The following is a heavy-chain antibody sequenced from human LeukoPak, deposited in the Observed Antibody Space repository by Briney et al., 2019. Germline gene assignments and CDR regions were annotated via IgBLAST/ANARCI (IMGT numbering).Heavy chain of an antibody. Sequence: GSVKVSCKASGYTFSGYYIHWVRQAPGQGLEWMGWMNPNSGATNNAQKFQGRVTLSRDTSISTAYMELRKLRSDDTAVYYCARSGVTTIPNFDYWGQGTLVTVSS. D-gene: IGHD1/OR15-1a*01. J-gene: IGHJ4*02. CDR1: GYTFSGYY. V-gene: IGHV1-2*02. CDR3: ARSGVTTIPNFDY. CDR2: MNPNSGAT.